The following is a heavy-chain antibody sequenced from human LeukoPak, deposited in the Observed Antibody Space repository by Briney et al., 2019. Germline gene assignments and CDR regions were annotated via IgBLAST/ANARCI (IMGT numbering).Heavy chain of an antibody. CDR2: IYSGGST. CDR3: ARGREAYYYDSSGLFDP. CDR1: GFTVSSNY. J-gene: IGHJ5*02. D-gene: IGHD3-22*01. Sequence: GGSLRLSCAASGFTVSSNYMSWVRQAPGKGLEWVSVIYSGGSTYYADSVKGRFTISRDNSKNTLYLQMNSLRAEDTAVYYCARGREAYYYDSSGLFDPWGQGTLVTVSS. V-gene: IGHV3-66*01.